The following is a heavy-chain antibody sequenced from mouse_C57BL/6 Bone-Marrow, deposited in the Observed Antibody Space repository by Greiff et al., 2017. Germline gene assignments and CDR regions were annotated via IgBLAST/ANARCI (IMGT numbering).Heavy chain of an antibody. CDR2: IYPRDGST. J-gene: IGHJ1*03. Sequence: QVQLKESGAELARPGASVKLSCKASGYTFTSYGISWVKQRPGQGLEWIGWIYPRDGSTKYNEKFKGKATLTVDTSSSTAYMELHSLTSEDSAVYFCARDYGSSYWYFDVWGTGTTVTVSS. CDR1: GYTFTSYG. CDR3: ARDYGSSYWYFDV. D-gene: IGHD1-1*01. V-gene: IGHV1-85*01.